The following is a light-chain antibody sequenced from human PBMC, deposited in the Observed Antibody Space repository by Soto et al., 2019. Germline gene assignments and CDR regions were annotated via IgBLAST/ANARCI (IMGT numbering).Light chain of an antibody. V-gene: IGLV1-40*01. CDR3: QSYDSSLRNV. Sequence: QSVLTQPPSVSGAPGQRVTISCTGSSSNIGAGYDVHWYQQLPGTAPKLLIYGNSNRPSGVPDRFSGSKSGTSASLAITGLQAEDEADYYCQSYDSSLRNVFGTGTRSPS. J-gene: IGLJ1*01. CDR1: SSNIGAGYD. CDR2: GNS.